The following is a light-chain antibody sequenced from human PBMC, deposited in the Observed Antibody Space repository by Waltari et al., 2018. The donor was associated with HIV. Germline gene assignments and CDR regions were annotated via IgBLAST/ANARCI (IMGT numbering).Light chain of an antibody. CDR3: SSYTSSSTWV. J-gene: IGLJ3*02. CDR2: DVT. Sequence: QSALTQPASVSGSPGPSIPISCTGTSSDLGGYNSVSWYQQHPGKAPKLMMYDVTNRPSGVSNRFAGSQSGNTASLTISGLQVEDEAEYYCSSYTSSSTWVFGGGTKLTVL. CDR1: SSDLGGYNS. V-gene: IGLV2-14*03.